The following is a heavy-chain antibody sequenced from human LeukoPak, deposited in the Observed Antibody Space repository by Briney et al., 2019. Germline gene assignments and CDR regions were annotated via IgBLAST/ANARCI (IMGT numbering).Heavy chain of an antibody. J-gene: IGHJ4*02. CDR1: GYTFTTYD. V-gene: IGHV1-18*01. CDR3: ARVGTGTRSFDY. D-gene: IGHD1/OR15-1a*01. Sequence: ASVKVSCKASGYTFTTYDINWVRQAPGQGLEWMGRISAYNGDTNYELNLQGRVTMTTDTSASTAYMELRSLRSDDTAVYYCARVGTGTRSFDYWGQGTLVTVSS. CDR2: ISAYNGDT.